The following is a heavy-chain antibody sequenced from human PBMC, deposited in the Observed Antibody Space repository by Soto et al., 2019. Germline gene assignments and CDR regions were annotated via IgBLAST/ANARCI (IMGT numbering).Heavy chain of an antibody. CDR1: GGTFSSYA. Sequence: SVKVSCKASGGTFSSYAISWVRQAPGQGLEWMGGIIPIFGTANYAQKFQGRVTITADKSTSTAYMELSSLRSEDTAVYYCARNGGNCSSTSCYLARYGMAVWGQGTTVTVSS. J-gene: IGHJ6*02. D-gene: IGHD2-2*01. CDR2: IIPIFGTA. V-gene: IGHV1-69*06. CDR3: ARNGGNCSSTSCYLARYGMAV.